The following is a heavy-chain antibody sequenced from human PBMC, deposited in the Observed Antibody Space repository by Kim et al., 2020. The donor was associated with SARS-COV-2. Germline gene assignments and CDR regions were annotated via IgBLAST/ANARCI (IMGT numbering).Heavy chain of an antibody. Sequence: SETLSLTCTVSGGSISSSSYYWGWIRQPPGKGLEWIGSIYYSGSTYYNPSLKSRVTISVDTSKNQFSLKLSSVTAADTAVYYCARRMDYSSSWEYYYYGMDVWGLGTTVTVSS. CDR2: IYYSGST. CDR3: ARRMDYSSSWEYYYYGMDV. D-gene: IGHD6-13*01. J-gene: IGHJ6*02. V-gene: IGHV4-39*01. CDR1: GGSISSSSYY.